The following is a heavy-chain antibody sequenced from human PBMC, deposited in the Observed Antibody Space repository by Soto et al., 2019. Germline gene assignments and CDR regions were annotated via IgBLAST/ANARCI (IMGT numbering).Heavy chain of an antibody. CDR1: GFTFTSSA. D-gene: IGHD3-22*01. J-gene: IGHJ6*02. Sequence: ASVKVSCKASGFTFTSSAVQWVRQARGQRLEWIGWIVVGSGNTNYAQKFQERVTITRDMSTSTAYMELSSLRSEDTAVYYCAASYYDSSGYYSEVGGMDVWGQGTTVTVSS. V-gene: IGHV1-58*01. CDR3: AASYYDSSGYYSEVGGMDV. CDR2: IVVGSGNT.